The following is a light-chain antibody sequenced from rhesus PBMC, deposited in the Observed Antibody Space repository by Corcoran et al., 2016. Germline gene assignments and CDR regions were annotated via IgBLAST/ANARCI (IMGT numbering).Light chain of an antibody. Sequence: DIQMTQSPSSLSASVGDRVTITCRASENVNNYLNWYQQKPGKAPKLLIYKASTLQSGVPSRFSGSGSGTDYTFPISSLQPEDVATYFCQHDYGTPYSFGQGTKVEI. CDR1: ENVNNY. CDR3: QHDYGTPYS. V-gene: IGKV1-74*01. J-gene: IGKJ2*01. CDR2: KAS.